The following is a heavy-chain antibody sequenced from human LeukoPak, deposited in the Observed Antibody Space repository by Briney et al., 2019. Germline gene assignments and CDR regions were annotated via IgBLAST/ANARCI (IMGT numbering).Heavy chain of an antibody. CDR2: ISGSGGST. CDR1: GFTFSSYA. Sequence: GWSLRLSCAASGFTFSSYAMSWVRQAPGKGLEWVSAISGSGGSTYYADSVKGRFTISRDNSKNTLYLQMNSLRAEDTAVYYCAKDLEGPYYYGSGSYYPAYYFDYWGQGTLVTVSS. V-gene: IGHV3-23*01. J-gene: IGHJ4*02. CDR3: AKDLEGPYYYGSGSYYPAYYFDY. D-gene: IGHD3-10*01.